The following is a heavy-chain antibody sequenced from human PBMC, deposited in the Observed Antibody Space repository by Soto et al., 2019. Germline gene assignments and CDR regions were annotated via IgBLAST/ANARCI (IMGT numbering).Heavy chain of an antibody. CDR1: GFTFSTYG. Sequence: QMQLVESGGGVVQPGRSLRLSCAASGFTFSTYGMHWVRQAPGKGLEWVTVISYDGSNKYYADSVKGRFTVSRDNSKNTLYLQINSLKTEDTALYYCAKAMVMAEYSDPLGSYWGQGTLVTVSS. CDR3: AKAMVMAEYSDPLGSY. CDR2: ISYDGSNK. J-gene: IGHJ4*02. V-gene: IGHV3-30*18. D-gene: IGHD2-21*01.